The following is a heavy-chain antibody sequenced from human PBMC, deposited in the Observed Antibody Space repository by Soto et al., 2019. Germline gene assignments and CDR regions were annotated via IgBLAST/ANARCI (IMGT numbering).Heavy chain of an antibody. CDR2: IWSDGINQ. CDR1: GFTFSNYG. J-gene: IGHJ5*02. Sequence: QEQLVESGGGVAQPGRSLRLSCAASGFTFSNYGMQWVRQAPGKGLAWVAVIWSDGINQHYAEFVKGRFSITRDNSKNTLYLQMNSLRVEDTAVYHCARVDPYCASDLWGQGTLVTVSS. D-gene: IGHD2-15*01. V-gene: IGHV3-33*01. CDR3: ARVDPYCASDL.